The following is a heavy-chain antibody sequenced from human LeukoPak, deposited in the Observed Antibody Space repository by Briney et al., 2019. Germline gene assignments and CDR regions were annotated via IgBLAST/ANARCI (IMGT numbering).Heavy chain of an antibody. CDR2: ISAYTGDA. CDR1: GYTFSNYG. Sequence: ASVKVSCKASGYTFSNYGISWLRQAPGQGLEWMGWISAYTGDANYPQNLQGRVIMTTDTSASTAYMELSSLRSEDTAVYYCAREQGQWLVSSSFRFDYWGQGTLVTVSS. V-gene: IGHV1-18*01. CDR3: AREQGQWLVSSSFRFDY. D-gene: IGHD6-19*01. J-gene: IGHJ4*02.